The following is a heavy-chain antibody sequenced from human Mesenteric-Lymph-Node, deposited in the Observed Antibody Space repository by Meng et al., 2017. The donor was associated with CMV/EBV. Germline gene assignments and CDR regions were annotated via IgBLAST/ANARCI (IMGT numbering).Heavy chain of an antibody. CDR1: GFTFSSYS. Sequence: GESLKISCAASGFTFSSYSMNWVRQAPGKGLEWVSSISSSSSYIYYADSVKGRFTISRDNAKNSLYLQMNSLRAEDTAVYYCASLTVALEYYYYYGMDVWGQGTTVTVSS. D-gene: IGHD3-3*01. V-gene: IGHV3-21*01. J-gene: IGHJ6*02. CDR3: ASLTVALEYYYYYGMDV. CDR2: ISSSSSYI.